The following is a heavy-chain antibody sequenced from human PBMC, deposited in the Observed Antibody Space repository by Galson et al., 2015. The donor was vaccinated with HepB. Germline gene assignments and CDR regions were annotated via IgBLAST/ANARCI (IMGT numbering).Heavy chain of an antibody. J-gene: IGHJ6*02. V-gene: IGHV3-9*01. CDR2: ISWNSGSI. CDR3: AKDNWAAGTEAYYGMDV. Sequence: SLRLSCAASGFTFDDYAMHWVRQAPGKGLEWVSGISWNSGSIGYADSVKGRLTISRDNAKNSLYLQMNSLRAEDTALYYCAKDNWAAGTEAYYGMDVWGQGTTVTVSS. CDR1: GFTFDDYA. D-gene: IGHD6-13*01.